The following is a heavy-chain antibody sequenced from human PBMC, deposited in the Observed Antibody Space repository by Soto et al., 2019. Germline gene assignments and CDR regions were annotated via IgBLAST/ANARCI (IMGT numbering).Heavy chain of an antibody. D-gene: IGHD3-9*01. Sequence: PGWSLRLSCAASVFTFSSYSMNWFRQAPGKGLEWVSSISSSSSYIYYADSVKGRFTISRDNAKNSLYLQMNSLRAEDTAVYYCARGGYDILTGPKPYGMDVWGQGTTVTVSS. CDR2: ISSSSSYI. J-gene: IGHJ6*02. CDR1: VFTFSSYS. V-gene: IGHV3-21*01. CDR3: ARGGYDILTGPKPYGMDV.